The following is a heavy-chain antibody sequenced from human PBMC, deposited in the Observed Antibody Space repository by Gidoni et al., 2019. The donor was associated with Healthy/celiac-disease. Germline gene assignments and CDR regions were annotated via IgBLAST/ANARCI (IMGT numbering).Heavy chain of an antibody. CDR2: IIPIFGTA. CDR1: GGTFSSYA. Sequence: QVQLVQSGAEVKKPGSSVQVSCKASGGTFSSYAISWVRQAPGQGLEWMGGIIPIFGTANYAQKFQGRVTITADESTSTAYMELSSLRSEDTAVYYCARSQLRFLEWLSSTYYYYGMDVWGQGTTVTVSS. CDR3: ARSQLRFLEWLSSTYYYYGMDV. D-gene: IGHD3-3*01. J-gene: IGHJ6*02. V-gene: IGHV1-69*01.